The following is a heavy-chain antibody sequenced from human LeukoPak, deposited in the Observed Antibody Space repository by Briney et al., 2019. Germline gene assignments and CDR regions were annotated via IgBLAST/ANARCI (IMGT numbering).Heavy chain of an antibody. Sequence: GESLKISCKGSGYSFTSYWISWVRQMPGKGLEWMGRIDPSDSYTNYSPSFQGQVTISADKSISTAYLQWSSLKASDTAMYYCARLGVVPAAIRYYYYGMDVWGQGTTVTVSS. D-gene: IGHD2-2*02. V-gene: IGHV5-10-1*04. CDR1: GYSFTSYW. J-gene: IGHJ6*02. CDR3: ARLGVVPAAIRYYYYGMDV. CDR2: IDPSDSYT.